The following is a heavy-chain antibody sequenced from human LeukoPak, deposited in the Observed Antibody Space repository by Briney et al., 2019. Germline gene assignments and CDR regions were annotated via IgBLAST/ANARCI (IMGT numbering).Heavy chain of an antibody. V-gene: IGHV5-51*01. CDR2: IYPGDSDT. J-gene: IGHJ4*02. CDR1: GYSFTSYW. D-gene: IGHD2-15*01. Sequence: GESLKISCKGSGYSFTSYWIAWVRQMPGKGLEGMGIIYPGDSDTRYSPSFQGQVTISADKSISTAYLQWSSLKASDTAMYYCARALRSASVDFDYWGQGTLVTVSS. CDR3: ARALRSASVDFDY.